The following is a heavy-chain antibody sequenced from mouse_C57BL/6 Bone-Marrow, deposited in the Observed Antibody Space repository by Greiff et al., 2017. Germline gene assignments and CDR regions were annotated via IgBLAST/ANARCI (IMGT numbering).Heavy chain of an antibody. V-gene: IGHV1-54*01. CDR1: GYAFTNYL. CDR2: INPGSGGT. D-gene: IGHD2-4*01. J-gene: IGHJ4*01. Sequence: VQLQQSGAELVRPGTSVKVSCKASGYAFTNYLIEWVKQRPGQGLEWIGVINPGSGGTNYNEKFKGKATLTADKSSSTAYMQLSSLTSEDSAVYFCASLSMITRAMDYWGQGTSVTVSS. CDR3: ASLSMITRAMDY.